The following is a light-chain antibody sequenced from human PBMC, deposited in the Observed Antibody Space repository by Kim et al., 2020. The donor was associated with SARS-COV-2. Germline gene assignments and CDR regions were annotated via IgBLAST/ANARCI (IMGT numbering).Light chain of an antibody. CDR3: QQRSNWPLT. CDR2: DAS. CDR1: QSVITN. J-gene: IGKJ4*01. Sequence: EIVLPQSPATLSLSPGERASLFCRASQSVITNLAWYQQKRGQPPRLLISDASKRATGIPARFSGSGSGTDFTLTISSLEPEDFAVYYCQQRSNWPLTFGGGTKVDIK. V-gene: IGKV3-11*01.